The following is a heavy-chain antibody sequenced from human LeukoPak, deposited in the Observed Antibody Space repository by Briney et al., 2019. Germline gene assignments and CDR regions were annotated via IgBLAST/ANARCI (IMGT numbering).Heavy chain of an antibody. J-gene: IGHJ4*02. CDR1: GYTFTGYY. CDR2: INPNSGGT. V-gene: IGHV1-2*02. D-gene: IGHD2-2*01. CDR3: AGDLGCSSTSCSDY. Sequence: ASVKVSCKASGYTFTGYYMHWVRQAPGQGLEWMGWINPNSGGTNYAQKFQGRVTMTRDTSISTAYMELSRLRSDDTAVYYCAGDLGCSSTSCSDYWGQGTLVTVSS.